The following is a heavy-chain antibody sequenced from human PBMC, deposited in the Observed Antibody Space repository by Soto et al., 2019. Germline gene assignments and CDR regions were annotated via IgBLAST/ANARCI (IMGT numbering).Heavy chain of an antibody. CDR1: GYTFTSYA. D-gene: IGHD3-16*02. CDR2: INAGNGNT. V-gene: IGHV1-3*01. CDR3: ARKGRSMITFWGVIDPYYFDY. J-gene: IGHJ4*02. Sequence: ASVKVSCKASGYTFTSYAMHWVRQAPGQRLEWMGWINAGNGNTKYSQKFQGRVTITRDTSASTAYMELSSLRSEDTAVYYCARKGRSMITFWGVIDPYYFDYWGQGTLVTVSS.